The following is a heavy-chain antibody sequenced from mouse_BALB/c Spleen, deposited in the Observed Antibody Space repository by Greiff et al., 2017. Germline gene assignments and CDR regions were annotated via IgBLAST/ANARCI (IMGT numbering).Heavy chain of an antibody. CDR1: GFTFSDYY. CDR3: ARGRKYGNYFDY. Sequence: EVMLVESGGGLVKPGGSLKLSCAASGFTFSDYYMYWVRQTPEKRLEWVATISDGGSYTYYPDSVKGRFTISRDNAKNNLYLQMSSLKSEDTAMYYCARGRKYGNYFDYWGQGTTLTVSS. D-gene: IGHD2-10*02. J-gene: IGHJ2*01. V-gene: IGHV5-4*02. CDR2: ISDGGSYT.